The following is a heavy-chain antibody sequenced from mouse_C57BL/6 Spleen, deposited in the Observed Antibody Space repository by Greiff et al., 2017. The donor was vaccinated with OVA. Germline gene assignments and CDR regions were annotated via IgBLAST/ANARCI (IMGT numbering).Heavy chain of an antibody. Sequence: QVHLKQSGAELVKPGASVKISCKASGYAFSSYWMNWVKQRPGKGLEWIGQIYPGDGDTNYNGKFKGKATLTADKSSSTAYMQLSSLTSEDSAVYFCARGYYGRSYDYWGQGTTLTVSS. CDR2: IYPGDGDT. V-gene: IGHV1-80*01. CDR1: GYAFSSYW. J-gene: IGHJ2*01. CDR3: ARGYYGRSYDY. D-gene: IGHD1-1*01.